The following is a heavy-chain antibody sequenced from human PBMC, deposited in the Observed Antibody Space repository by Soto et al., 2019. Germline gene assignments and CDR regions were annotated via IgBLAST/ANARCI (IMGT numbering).Heavy chain of an antibody. D-gene: IGHD3-10*01. J-gene: IGHJ4*02. CDR3: ARHGSGTYYPIDY. CDR1: GGSITGTYYY. V-gene: IGHV4-39*01. Sequence: QLQLQESGPGLVKPSETLSLTCTVSGGSITGTYYYWGWIRQSPGKGLEYIGSIHYNGRTYDNPSLQGRVTVSGDTSKSQCSLRLVSVTAAATAVYFCARHGSGTYYPIDYWGQGTLVTVSS. CDR2: IHYNGRT.